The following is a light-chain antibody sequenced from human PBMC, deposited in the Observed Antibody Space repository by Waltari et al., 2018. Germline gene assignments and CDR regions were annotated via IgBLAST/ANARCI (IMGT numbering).Light chain of an antibody. CDR1: SSDIGTYDY. CDR2: DVS. V-gene: IGLV2-14*03. Sequence: QSALTQPASVSGSPGQSITISCTGTSSDIGTYDYVSWYQQYPGDAPKLMIFDVSNRPSGVSQRFSGSKSGNTASLTISGLQAEDEADDYCNSYTSSSTRVFGTGTKVTVL. J-gene: IGLJ1*01. CDR3: NSYTSSSTRV.